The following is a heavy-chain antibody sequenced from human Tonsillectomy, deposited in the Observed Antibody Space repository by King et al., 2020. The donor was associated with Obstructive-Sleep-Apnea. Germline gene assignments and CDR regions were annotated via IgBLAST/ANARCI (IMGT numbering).Heavy chain of an antibody. V-gene: IGHV3-30*18. Sequence: VQLVESGGGVVQPGRSLRLSCAASGFTFSSFGLHWVRQAPGKGLEWVALISYDGINKYYADSVKGRFTISRDNSKNTLYLQMNSLRAEDTAVYYCAKDLGRYFDWLFYFDYWGQGTLVTVSS. CDR1: GFTFSSFG. CDR2: ISYDGINK. J-gene: IGHJ4*02. D-gene: IGHD3-9*01. CDR3: AKDLGRYFDWLFYFDY.